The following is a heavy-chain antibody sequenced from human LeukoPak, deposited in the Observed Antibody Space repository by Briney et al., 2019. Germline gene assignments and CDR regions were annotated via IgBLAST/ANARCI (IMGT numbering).Heavy chain of an antibody. CDR3: ARDRDEFWSAMGAFDI. J-gene: IGHJ3*02. Sequence: ASVKVSCKASGYTFTGYYMHWVRQAPGQGLEWMGWIDPNSGGTNYAQKFQGRVTMTRATSISPASMELSRLRSDDTAVYYWARDRDEFWSAMGAFDIWGQGTMVTVSS. D-gene: IGHD3-3*01. CDR1: GYTFTGYY. CDR2: IDPNSGGT. V-gene: IGHV1-2*02.